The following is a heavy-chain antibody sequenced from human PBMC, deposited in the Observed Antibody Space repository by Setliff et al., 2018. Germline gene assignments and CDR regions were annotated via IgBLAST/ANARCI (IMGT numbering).Heavy chain of an antibody. Sequence: ASVKVSCKASGGTFSTYGISWVRQAPGQGLEWMGGTIPSFGSTDYAQKFQDRVTIITDESTSTAYMELSSLRTEDTAVYYCAREGVDTRSSTDYRYYMDVWGKGTTVTVSS. CDR1: GGTFSTYG. D-gene: IGHD5-18*01. CDR3: AREGVDTRSSTDYRYYMDV. V-gene: IGHV1-69*05. J-gene: IGHJ6*03. CDR2: TIPSFGST.